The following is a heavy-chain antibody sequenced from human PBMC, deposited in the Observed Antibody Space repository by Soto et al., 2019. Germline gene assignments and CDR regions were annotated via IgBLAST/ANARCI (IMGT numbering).Heavy chain of an antibody. Sequence: SLRLSCAASVFTFSDYYISLIRQAPVKGLEWVSYISSSSSYTNYADSVKGRFTISRDNAKNSLYLQMNSLRAEDTAVYYCARETVTKSDWLNAQEGFDQSGQGNLXTVYS. D-gene: IGHD4-4*01. CDR2: ISSSSSYT. V-gene: IGHV3-11*06. J-gene: IGHJ5*02. CDR1: VFTFSDYY. CDR3: ARETVTKSDWLNAQEGFDQ.